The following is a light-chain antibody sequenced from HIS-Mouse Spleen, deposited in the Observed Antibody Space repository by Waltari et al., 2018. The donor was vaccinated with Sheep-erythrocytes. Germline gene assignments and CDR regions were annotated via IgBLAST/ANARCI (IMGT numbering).Light chain of an antibody. J-gene: IGLJ2*01. CDR1: SSDVGGSNY. Sequence: QSALTQPRPVSGSPGPSVTIPCTGTSSDVGGSNYVSWYQQHPGKAPKLMIYDVSKRPSGVPDRFSGSKSGNTASLTISGLQAEDEADYYCCSYAGSYTLVFGGGTKLTVL. CDR2: DVS. V-gene: IGLV2-11*01. CDR3: CSYAGSYTLV.